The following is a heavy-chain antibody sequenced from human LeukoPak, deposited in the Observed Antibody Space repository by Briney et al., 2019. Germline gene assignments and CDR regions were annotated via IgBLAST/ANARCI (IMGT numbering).Heavy chain of an antibody. CDR2: IYPGDSDT. Sequence: GESLKISCKGSGYSFTSYWIGWVRQMPGKGLEWMGIIYPGDSDTRYSPSFQGQVTISADKSISTAYLQWSSLKASDTAMYYCARSYYYDRSGTGAFDIWGQGTMVTVSS. J-gene: IGHJ3*02. V-gene: IGHV5-51*01. CDR1: GYSFTSYW. CDR3: ARSYYYDRSGTGAFDI. D-gene: IGHD3-22*01.